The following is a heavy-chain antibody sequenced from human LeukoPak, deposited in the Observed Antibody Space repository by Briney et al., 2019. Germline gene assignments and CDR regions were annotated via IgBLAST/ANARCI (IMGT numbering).Heavy chain of an antibody. Sequence: SETLSLTCSASGGSISTYYWSWIRQTPGKGLDWIGYVYYSGTTNYNPSLKGRVTISSDTSKNQFSLNLRSVNVADTAIYYCARHGGSLGYFDYWGQGTLVTVSS. J-gene: IGHJ4*02. CDR2: VYYSGTT. CDR3: ARHGGSLGYFDY. V-gene: IGHV4-59*08. D-gene: IGHD1-26*01. CDR1: GGSISTYY.